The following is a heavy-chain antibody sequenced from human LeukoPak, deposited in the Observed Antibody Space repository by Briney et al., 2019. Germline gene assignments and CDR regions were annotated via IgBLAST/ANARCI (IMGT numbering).Heavy chain of an antibody. Sequence: GGSLRLSCAASGFTFSSYWMSWVRQAPGKGLEWVANIKQDGSEKYYVDSVKGRFTISRDNAKNSLYLQMNSLRAEDTAVYYCARAVAGFYYYYYYMDVWGKGTTVTISS. CDR3: ARAVAGFYYYYYYMDV. D-gene: IGHD6-19*01. V-gene: IGHV3-7*01. J-gene: IGHJ6*03. CDR1: GFTFSSYW. CDR2: IKQDGSEK.